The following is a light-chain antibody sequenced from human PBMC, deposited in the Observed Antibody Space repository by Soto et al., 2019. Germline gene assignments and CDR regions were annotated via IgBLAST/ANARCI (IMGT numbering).Light chain of an antibody. V-gene: IGLV3-1*01. Sequence: SYELTQPPSVSVSPGQTASITCSGDKLGDKYACWYQQKPGQSPVLVIYQDSKRPSGIPERFSGSNSGNTATLTISGTQAMEEADYYCQAWDSSTYVVFGGGTKLPVL. J-gene: IGLJ2*01. CDR2: QDS. CDR3: QAWDSSTYVV. CDR1: KLGDKY.